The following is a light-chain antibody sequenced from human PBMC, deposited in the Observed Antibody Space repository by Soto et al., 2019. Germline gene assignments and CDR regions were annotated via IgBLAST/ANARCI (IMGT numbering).Light chain of an antibody. J-gene: IGKJ4*01. CDR2: DAS. Sequence: EIVLTQSPATLSLSPGNRATLSCRASESVSRYLAWYQQKPGQAPSLLIDDASSRAAGIPARFSGSGSGTNFTLTITSLEHEDFAVCYCQQRSDWPSTFGGGTKVEIK. V-gene: IGKV3-11*01. CDR1: ESVSRY. CDR3: QQRSDWPST.